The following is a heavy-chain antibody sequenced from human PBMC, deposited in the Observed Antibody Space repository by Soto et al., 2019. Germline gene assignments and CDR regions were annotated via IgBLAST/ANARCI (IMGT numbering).Heavy chain of an antibody. Sequence: QVQLVQSGAEVKKPGASVKVSCKASGYTFTSYAMHWVRQAPGQRLEWMGWINAGNGNTKYSQKCQGRVTITRDTSASTAYMELSSLRSEDTAVYYCARVRSYYDFWSGYYRVGYYFDYWGQGTLVTVSS. J-gene: IGHJ4*02. D-gene: IGHD3-3*01. CDR3: ARVRSYYDFWSGYYRVGYYFDY. CDR2: INAGNGNT. V-gene: IGHV1-3*01. CDR1: GYTFTSYA.